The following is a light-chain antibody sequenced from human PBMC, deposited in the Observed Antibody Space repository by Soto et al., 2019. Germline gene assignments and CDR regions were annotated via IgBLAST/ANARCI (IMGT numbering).Light chain of an antibody. J-gene: IGKJ1*01. CDR1: QSVLFSINQKNY. Sequence: DIVLTQSPDSVAVSLGERATINCKSSQSVLFSINQKNYLAWYHQKPGQPPKLLIYWASIRESGVPTRFSGSGSGTNFTLTISSLQAEDAAVYYCQHYNNWPPWTFGQGTKVDIK. V-gene: IGKV4-1*01. CDR2: WAS. CDR3: QHYNNWPPWT.